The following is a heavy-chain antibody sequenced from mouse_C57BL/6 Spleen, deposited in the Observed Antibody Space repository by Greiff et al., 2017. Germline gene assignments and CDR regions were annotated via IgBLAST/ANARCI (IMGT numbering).Heavy chain of an antibody. D-gene: IGHD1-1*01. CDR1: GFNIKDDY. CDR3: TTNYGSGFDD. J-gene: IGHJ2*01. CDR2: IDPENGDT. V-gene: IGHV14-4*01. Sequence: EVQLQQSGAELVRPGASVKLSCTASGFNIKDDYMHWVKQRPEQGLEWIGWIDPENGDTEYASKFQGKATITADTSSNTAYLQLSSLTSEDTAVYYCTTNYGSGFDDWGQGTTLTVSS.